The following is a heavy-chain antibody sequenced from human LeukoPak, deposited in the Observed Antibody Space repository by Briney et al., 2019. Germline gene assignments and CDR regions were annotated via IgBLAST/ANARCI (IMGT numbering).Heavy chain of an antibody. J-gene: IGHJ2*01. V-gene: IGHV1-69*05. D-gene: IGHD6-19*01. CDR2: IIPIFGTA. CDR3: ARRAVAGTDWYFDL. Sequence: ASVKVSCKASGGTFSNYAINWVRQAPGQGLEWMGGIIPIFGTANYAQKLQGRVTMTTDTSTSTAYMELRSLRSDDTAVYYCARRAVAGTDWYFDLWGRGTLVTVSS. CDR1: GGTFSNYA.